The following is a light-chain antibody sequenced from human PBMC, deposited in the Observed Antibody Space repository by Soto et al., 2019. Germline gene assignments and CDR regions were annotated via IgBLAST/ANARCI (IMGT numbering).Light chain of an antibody. CDR2: GAS. V-gene: IGKV3-20*01. CDR1: QSVSSN. CDR3: QQCDSSPRT. Sequence: EVVMTQSPATLSLSTGGRATLSCRASQSVSSNLAWYQQKPGQAPRLLIYGASSRATGIPDRFSGSGSGTDFTLTISRLEPEDFAVYYCQQCDSSPRTFGQGTKVDI. J-gene: IGKJ1*01.